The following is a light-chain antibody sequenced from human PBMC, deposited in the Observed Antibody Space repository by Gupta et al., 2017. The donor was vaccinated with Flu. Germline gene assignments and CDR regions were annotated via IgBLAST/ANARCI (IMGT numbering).Light chain of an antibody. CDR2: EDK. CDR3: QSYDSTNQM. J-gene: IGLJ3*02. V-gene: IGLV6-57*01. Sequence: GTSPTPVIYEDKKRPSGVPDRFSGSIDRSSNSASLTISGLTTEDEADYYCQSYDSTNQMFGGGPTLTV.